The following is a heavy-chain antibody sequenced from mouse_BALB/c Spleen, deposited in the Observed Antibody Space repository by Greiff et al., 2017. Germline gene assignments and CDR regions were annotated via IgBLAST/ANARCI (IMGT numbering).Heavy chain of an antibody. V-gene: IGHV5-6*01. Sequence: EVQRVESGGDLVKPGGSLKLSCAASGFTFSSYGMSWVRQTPDKRLEWVATISSGGSYTYYPDSVKGRFTIYRDNAKNTLYLQMSSLKSEDTAMYYCARPSITTATHFDVWGAGTTVTVSS. J-gene: IGHJ1*01. D-gene: IGHD1-2*01. CDR2: ISSGGSYT. CDR1: GFTFSSYG. CDR3: ARPSITTATHFDV.